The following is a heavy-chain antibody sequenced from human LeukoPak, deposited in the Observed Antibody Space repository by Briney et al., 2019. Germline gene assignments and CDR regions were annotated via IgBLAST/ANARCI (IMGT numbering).Heavy chain of an antibody. Sequence: GGSLRLSCAASGFTVSSNSMSWLRQAPGKGLEWVSYISSSSSMIYYADSVKGRFTISRDNAKNSLYLQMKSLRDEDTAIYYCEREYGYLPPRVPFFTYWGQGTLVTVSS. D-gene: IGHD2/OR15-2a*01. CDR2: ISSSSSMI. J-gene: IGHJ4*02. CDR3: EREYGYLPPRVPFFTY. CDR1: GFTVSSNS. V-gene: IGHV3-48*02.